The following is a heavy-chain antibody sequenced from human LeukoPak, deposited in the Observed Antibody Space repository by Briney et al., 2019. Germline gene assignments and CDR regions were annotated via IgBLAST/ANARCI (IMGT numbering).Heavy chain of an antibody. CDR3: ARLSIVGATSSYYMDV. CDR1: GDSFSSSSYY. J-gene: IGHJ6*03. Sequence: SQTLSLTCSLAGDSFSSSSYYWGWLRQPPGKGLEWIGSINYRGTTYYNPSLKSRVTISVDTSKNQFSLRLSTVTVADTAVYYCARLSIVGATSSYYMDVWGKGTTVTVSS. CDR2: INYRGTT. D-gene: IGHD1-26*01. V-gene: IGHV4-39*01.